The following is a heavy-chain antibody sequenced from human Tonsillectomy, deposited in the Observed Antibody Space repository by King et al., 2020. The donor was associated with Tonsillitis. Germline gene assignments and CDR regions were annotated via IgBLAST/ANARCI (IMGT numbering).Heavy chain of an antibody. CDR1: GFTFSRYA. CDR2: ISGNGASI. J-gene: IGHJ6*03. Sequence: VQLVESGGGLVQPGGSLRLSCAASGFTFSRYAMTWVRQAPGRGLEWVSVISGNGASIYYADSVKGRFTISRDNSKNTLYLQMNSRSAEDTAVYYCAKDGSGIGYYYYYMDVWGKGTTVTVSS. CDR3: AKDGSGIGYYYYYMDV. D-gene: IGHD1-26*01. V-gene: IGHV3-23*04.